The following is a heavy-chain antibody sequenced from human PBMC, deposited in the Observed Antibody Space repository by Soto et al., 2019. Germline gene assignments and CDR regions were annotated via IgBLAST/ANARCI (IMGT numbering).Heavy chain of an antibody. D-gene: IGHD6-13*01. CDR2: VYCDDDK. J-gene: IGHJ4*02. Sequence: QITLQESGPTLVKPTQTLTLTCTFSGFSLTTTGMGVAWIRQSPGKALEWLALVYCDDDKLYRPSLKSSLTTPKDTSKNQVVLTLTTVDPVDTGTYFCAHRPPPTGEAGTYFSFDYWGPGNLVTVSS. CDR1: GFSLTTTGMG. CDR3: AHRPPPTGEAGTYFSFDY. V-gene: IGHV2-5*02.